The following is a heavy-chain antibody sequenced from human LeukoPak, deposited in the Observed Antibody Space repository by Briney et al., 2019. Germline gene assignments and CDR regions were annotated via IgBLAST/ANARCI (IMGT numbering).Heavy chain of an antibody. D-gene: IGHD3-10*01. Sequence: TGVSLRLSCAASGFTFSNYAMHWVRQAPGKGLEYVSAISSNGGSTYYANSVKDRFTISRDNSKNTLYLQMGSLRAEDMAVYYCARAITMVRGVIDYWGQATLVTVSS. CDR1: GFTFSNYA. CDR3: ARAITMVRGVIDY. CDR2: ISSNGGST. J-gene: IGHJ4*02. V-gene: IGHV3-64*01.